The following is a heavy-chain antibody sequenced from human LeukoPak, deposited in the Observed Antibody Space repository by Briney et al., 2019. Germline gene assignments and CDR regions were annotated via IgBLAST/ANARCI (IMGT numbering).Heavy chain of an antibody. CDR1: GYTFTSYA. D-gene: IGHD3-22*01. J-gene: IGHJ4*02. CDR3: ARDGALRGYYYDSSGYYRLMDY. V-gene: IGHV1-3*01. CDR2: INAGNGNT. Sequence: ASVKVSCKASGYTFTSYAMHWVRQAPGQRLEWMGWINAGNGNTKYSQKFQGRVTMTRDTSTSTVYMELSSLRSEDTAVYYCARDGALRGYYYDSSGYYRLMDYWGQGTLVTVSS.